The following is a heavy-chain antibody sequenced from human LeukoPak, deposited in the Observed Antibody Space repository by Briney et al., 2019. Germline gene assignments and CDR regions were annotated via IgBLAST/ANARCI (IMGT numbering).Heavy chain of an antibody. V-gene: IGHV3-23*01. CDR1: GFTFSSYA. Sequence: GGSLRLSCAASGFTFSSYAMSWVRQAPGKGLEWVSGISGSGGSTYYADSVKGRFTISRDNSENTLYLQINSLRAEDTAVYYCAKDSSGWYGWEYWGQGTLVTVSS. J-gene: IGHJ4*02. CDR3: AKDSSGWYGWEY. D-gene: IGHD6-19*01. CDR2: ISGSGGST.